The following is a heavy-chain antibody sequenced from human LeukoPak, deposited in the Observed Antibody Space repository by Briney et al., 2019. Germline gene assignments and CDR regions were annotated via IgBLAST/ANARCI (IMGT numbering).Heavy chain of an antibody. Sequence: SETLSPTCTVSGGSISSYYWSWIRPPAGKGLEWIGRIYTSGSTNYNPSLKSRVTMSVDTSKNQFSLKLSSVTAADTAVYYCARDSPTPLDAFDIWGQGTMVTVSS. CDR2: IYTSGST. CDR1: GGSISSYY. V-gene: IGHV4-4*07. J-gene: IGHJ3*02. CDR3: ARDSPTPLDAFDI.